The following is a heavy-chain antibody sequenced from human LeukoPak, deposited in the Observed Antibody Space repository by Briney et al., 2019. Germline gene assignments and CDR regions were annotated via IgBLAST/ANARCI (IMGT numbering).Heavy chain of an antibody. Sequence: GGSLRLSCAASGFTFSSYAMSWVRQAPGKGLEWVSAISGSGGSTYYADSVKGRFTISRDNSKNTLYLQMNSLRAEDTAVYYCAKDSWSRNGIYDAFDIWGQGTMVTVSS. CDR1: GFTFSSYA. CDR3: AKDSWSRNGIYDAFDI. CDR2: ISGSGGST. J-gene: IGHJ3*02. D-gene: IGHD2-8*01. V-gene: IGHV3-23*01.